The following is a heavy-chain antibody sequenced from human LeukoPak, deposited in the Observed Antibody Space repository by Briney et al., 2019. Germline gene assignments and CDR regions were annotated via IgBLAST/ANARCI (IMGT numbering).Heavy chain of an antibody. J-gene: IGHJ4*02. CDR1: GYTFTENY. CDR3: ARGKSGFSP. CDR2: INPYTGDA. V-gene: IGHV1-2*02. Sequence: ASVQVSCKASGYTFTENYIHWVRQAPGHGLEWMGLINPYTGDANYTEKFQGRVTMTRDTSVSTAYMHLSRLRSDDTAVYYCARGKSGFSPWGQGTPVTVSS. D-gene: IGHD3-22*01.